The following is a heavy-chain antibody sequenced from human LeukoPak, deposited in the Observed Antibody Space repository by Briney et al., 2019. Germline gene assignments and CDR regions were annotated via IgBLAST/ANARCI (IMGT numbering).Heavy chain of an antibody. Sequence: GGSLRLSCAASGFTFSSYGMHWVRQAPGKGLEWVALIRYDGSNKYYADSVKGRFTISRDNSKNTLYLQMNSLRAEDTAVYYCAKIPVDTAMANVDYWGQGTLVTVSS. D-gene: IGHD5-18*01. J-gene: IGHJ4*02. CDR2: IRYDGSNK. V-gene: IGHV3-30*02. CDR1: GFTFSSYG. CDR3: AKIPVDTAMANVDY.